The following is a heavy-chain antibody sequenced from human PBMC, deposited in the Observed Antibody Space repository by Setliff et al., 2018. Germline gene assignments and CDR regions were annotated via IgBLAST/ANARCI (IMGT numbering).Heavy chain of an antibody. Sequence: PSETLSLTCGVSGYSISSGYYWGWIRQPPGKGLEWIGSMYYTGSTNYNPSLKSRVTISVDTSKKQFSLRLNSVTAADTAVYYCARQGTAIRWFDPWGQGTLVTVSS. CDR3: ARQGTAIRWFDP. D-gene: IGHD3-10*01. CDR2: MYYTGST. J-gene: IGHJ5*02. CDR1: GYSISSGYY. V-gene: IGHV4-38-2*01.